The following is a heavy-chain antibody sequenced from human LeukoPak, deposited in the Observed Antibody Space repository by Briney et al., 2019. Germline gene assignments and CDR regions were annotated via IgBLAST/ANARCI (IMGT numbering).Heavy chain of an antibody. CDR3: ARDYYGSGSYPRGYFDS. V-gene: IGHV1-2*02. CDR1: GYTFTVYY. D-gene: IGHD3-10*01. J-gene: IGHJ4*02. Sequence: ASVTVSCKASGYTFTVYYVHWVRQAPGQGLEWMGWINPNSGDTNYAQNFQGRVTMTRDTSISTAYMDLSRMRSDDTAVYYCARDYYGSGSYPRGYFDSWGQGTLVTVSS. CDR2: INPNSGDT.